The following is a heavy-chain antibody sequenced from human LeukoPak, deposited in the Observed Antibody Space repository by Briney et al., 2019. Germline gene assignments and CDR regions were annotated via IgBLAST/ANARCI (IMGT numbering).Heavy chain of an antibody. CDR2: IYYSGST. D-gene: IGHD2-8*01. Sequence: PSETLSLTCTVSGGSISSSSYYWGWIRQPPGKGLEWIGSIYYSGSTYYNPSLKSRVTISVDTSKNQFSLKLSSVTAADTAVYYCARSSNGVVDYWGQGTLVAVSS. V-gene: IGHV4-39*01. J-gene: IGHJ4*02. CDR1: GGSISSSSYY. CDR3: ARSSNGVVDY.